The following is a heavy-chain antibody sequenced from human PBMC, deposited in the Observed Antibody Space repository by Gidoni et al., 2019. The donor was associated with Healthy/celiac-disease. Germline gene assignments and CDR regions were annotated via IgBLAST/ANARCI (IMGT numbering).Heavy chain of an antibody. CDR1: GFTFGDYA. Sequence: EVQLVESGGGLVKPGRSLRLSCTASGFTFGDYAMSWFRQAPGKGLEWVGFIRSKAYGGTTEYAASVKGRFTISRDDSKSIAYLQMNSRKTEDTAVYYCTRRNSSSYYYYGMDVWGQGTTVTVSS. D-gene: IGHD6-6*01. J-gene: IGHJ6*02. CDR3: TRRNSSSYYYYGMDV. CDR2: IRSKAYGGTT. V-gene: IGHV3-49*05.